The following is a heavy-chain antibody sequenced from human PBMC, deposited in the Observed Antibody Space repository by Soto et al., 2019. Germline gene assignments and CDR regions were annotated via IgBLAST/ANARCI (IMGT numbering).Heavy chain of an antibody. J-gene: IGHJ4*02. CDR2: VSDSGTT. CDR3: ARGTGYTSGWYEFADY. V-gene: IGHV4-59*08. CDR1: GSSSRTYY. Sequence: PSETLSLTCTVSGSSSRTYYWTWVRQTPGKGLEWIGYVSDSGTTKYSPSLKSRLTISIDTSKNQFTLKLNSVTAADTAMYYCARGTGYTSGWYEFADYWGQGTLVTVS. D-gene: IGHD6-19*01.